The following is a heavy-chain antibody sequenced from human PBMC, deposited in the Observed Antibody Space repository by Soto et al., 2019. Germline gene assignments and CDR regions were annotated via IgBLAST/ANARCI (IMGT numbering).Heavy chain of an antibody. CDR3: AGATTIAVAGHSDY. Sequence: QVQLVQSGAEVKKPGSSVKVSCKASGGTFSSYAIIWVRQAPGQGLEWMGGIIPILRTATYAQKFQGRVTITADRSTSTAYMELSSLRCEDTAVYYCAGATTIAVAGHSDYWGQGTQVTVSS. V-gene: IGHV1-69*06. J-gene: IGHJ4*02. D-gene: IGHD6-19*01. CDR2: IIPILRTA. CDR1: GGTFSSYA.